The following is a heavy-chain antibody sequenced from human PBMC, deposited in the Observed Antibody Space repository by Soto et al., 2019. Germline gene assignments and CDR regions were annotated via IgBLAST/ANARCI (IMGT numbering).Heavy chain of an antibody. V-gene: IGHV4-59*11. D-gene: IGHD3-22*01. Sequence: XETLSLTCIVSGGSXSGHYWSWIRQPPGKGLEWIGYIYSSGSPHHNPSLKSRVIISEDRSRNQIYLKLNSVTAADTAVYYCAREYYYDSSGIGFDPWGPGTPVTVSS. CDR3: AREYYYDSSGIGFDP. J-gene: IGHJ5*02. CDR1: GGSXSGHY. CDR2: IYSSGSP.